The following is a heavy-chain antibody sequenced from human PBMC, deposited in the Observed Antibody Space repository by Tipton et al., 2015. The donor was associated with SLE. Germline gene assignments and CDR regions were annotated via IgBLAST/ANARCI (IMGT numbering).Heavy chain of an antibody. Sequence: SLRLSCAASGFTFSSYSMNWVRQAPGKGLEWVSSISTGSSYIYYADSVKGRFTISRDNSKNTLYLQMNSLRAEDTAVYYCAKDSGSYGAFDIWGQGTMVTVSS. D-gene: IGHD1-26*01. J-gene: IGHJ3*02. CDR1: GFTFSSYS. CDR3: AKDSGSYGAFDI. V-gene: IGHV3-21*01. CDR2: ISTGSSYI.